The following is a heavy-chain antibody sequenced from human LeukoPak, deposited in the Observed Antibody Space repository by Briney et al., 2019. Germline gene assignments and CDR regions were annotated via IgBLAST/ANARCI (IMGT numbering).Heavy chain of an antibody. CDR2: ISPSGDST. Sequence: GASVKVSCKAFGYTFTRKYMHWVRQAPGQGPEWMGVISPSGDSTAYAQRFQGRVTMTRDISTSTDYMELTSLTSDDTAMYYCARDNSVGETAWWFDPWGQGTLVTVSS. CDR3: ARDNSVGETAWWFDP. J-gene: IGHJ5*02. V-gene: IGHV1-46*01. D-gene: IGHD1-26*01. CDR1: GYTFTRKY.